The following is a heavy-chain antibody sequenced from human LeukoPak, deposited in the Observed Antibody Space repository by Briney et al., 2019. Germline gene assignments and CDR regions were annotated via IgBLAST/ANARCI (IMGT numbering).Heavy chain of an antibody. CDR2: ISSSSSYI. J-gene: IGHJ4*02. Sequence: GGSLRLSCAASGFTFSSYSMNWVRQAPGKGLEWVSSISSSSSYIYYADSVKGRFTISRDNAKNSLYLQMNSLRAEDTAVYYCARDLIAVAGTFDYWGQGTLVTVSS. CDR3: ARDLIAVAGTFDY. V-gene: IGHV3-21*01. CDR1: GFTFSSYS. D-gene: IGHD6-19*01.